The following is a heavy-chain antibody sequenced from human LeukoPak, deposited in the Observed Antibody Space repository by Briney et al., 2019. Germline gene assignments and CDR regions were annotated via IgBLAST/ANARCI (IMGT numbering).Heavy chain of an antibody. CDR3: AKDFGWPFDY. CDR1: GFAFSTYA. V-gene: IGHV3-23*01. Sequence: GGSLRLSCAASGFAFSTYALSWVRQAPGKGLEWVSATSGDGAKTYYADSVRGRFTISRDNSKNTLYLQMNSLRAEDTAVYYCAKDFGWPFDYWGQGTLVTVSS. D-gene: IGHD6-19*01. CDR2: TSGDGAKT. J-gene: IGHJ4*02.